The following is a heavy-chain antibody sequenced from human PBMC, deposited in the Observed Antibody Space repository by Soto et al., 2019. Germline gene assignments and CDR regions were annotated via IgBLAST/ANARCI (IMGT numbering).Heavy chain of an antibody. CDR2: IYYSGST. Sequence: QVQLQESGPGLVKPSQTLSLTCTVSGGSISSGGYYWSWIRQHPGKGLEWIGYIYYSGSTYYNPSLKSRVTRSVDTSKNQFSLKMSSVTAADTAVYYCAREKVIIAARRWFDPWGQGTLVTVSS. V-gene: IGHV4-31*03. J-gene: IGHJ5*02. D-gene: IGHD6-6*01. CDR3: AREKVIIAARRWFDP. CDR1: GGSISSGGYY.